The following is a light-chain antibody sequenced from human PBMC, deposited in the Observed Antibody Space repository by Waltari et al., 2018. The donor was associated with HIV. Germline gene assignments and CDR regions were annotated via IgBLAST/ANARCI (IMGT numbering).Light chain of an antibody. V-gene: IGLV2-11*01. CDR1: SSDVGGYNY. Sequence: QSALTQPRSVSGSPGQSVTISCPGTSSDVGGYNYVSWYQQHPGKAPNLMIYDVSKRPSGVPDRFSGSKSGNTASLTISGLQAEDEADYYCCSYAGSYTWVFGGGTKLTVL. CDR3: CSYAGSYTWV. CDR2: DVS. J-gene: IGLJ3*02.